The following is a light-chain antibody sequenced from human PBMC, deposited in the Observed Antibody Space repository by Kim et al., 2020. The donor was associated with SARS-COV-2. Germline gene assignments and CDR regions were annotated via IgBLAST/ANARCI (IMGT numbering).Light chain of an antibody. J-gene: IGLJ3*02. Sequence: GQRVTISCSGSSSDIGSNTVTWYQQFPGTTPKLLIYSNVARPSGVPDRFSGSKSGTSASLAISGLQSEDEADYYCASWDDSLSGWVFGGGTQLTVL. CDR1: SSDIGSNT. CDR2: SNV. CDR3: ASWDDSLSGWV. V-gene: IGLV1-44*01.